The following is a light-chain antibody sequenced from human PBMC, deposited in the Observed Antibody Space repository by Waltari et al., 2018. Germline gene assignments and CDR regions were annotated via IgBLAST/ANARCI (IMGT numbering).Light chain of an antibody. CDR1: SSDIGGYNY. CDR3: SSYTSTSTLGI. Sequence: QSALTQPASVSGSPGQSITISCTGTSSDIGGYNYVSWYQQHPGKAPKLMIDDGTKRPSGVSDRFSGSKSGNTAALTISGLQAEDEADYYCSSYTSTSTLGIFGGGTKLTVL. V-gene: IGLV2-14*03. CDR2: DGT. J-gene: IGLJ2*01.